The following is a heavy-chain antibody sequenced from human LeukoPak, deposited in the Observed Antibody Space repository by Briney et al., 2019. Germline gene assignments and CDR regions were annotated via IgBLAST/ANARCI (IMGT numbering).Heavy chain of an antibody. CDR3: AVPNHQYGGYVNYFDY. J-gene: IGHJ4*02. CDR2: INSDGSST. V-gene: IGHV3-74*01. D-gene: IGHD5-12*01. Sequence: PGGSLRLSCAASGFTFDDYAMHWVRQAPGKGLVWVSRINSDGSSTSYADSVKGRFTISRDNAKNTLYLQMNSLRAEDTAAYYCAVPNHQYGGYVNYFDYWGQGTLVTVSS. CDR1: GFTFDDYA.